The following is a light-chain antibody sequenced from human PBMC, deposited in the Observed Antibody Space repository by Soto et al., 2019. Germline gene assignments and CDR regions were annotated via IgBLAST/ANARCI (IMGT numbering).Light chain of an antibody. CDR1: NSDIGGYNY. CDR2: DVT. Sequence: QSALTQPRSVSGSPGQSVTISCTGTNSDIGGYNYVSWYQQHPDKAPKVIIYDVTERPSGVPDRFSGSKSGNTASLSISGLQADDEADYYCCSYAGVYTYWVFGGGTKLTVL. CDR3: CSYAGVYTYWV. V-gene: IGLV2-11*01. J-gene: IGLJ3*02.